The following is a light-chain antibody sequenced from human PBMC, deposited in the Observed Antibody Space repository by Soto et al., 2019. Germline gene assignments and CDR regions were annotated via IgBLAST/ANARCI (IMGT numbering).Light chain of an antibody. V-gene: IGLV1-40*01. Sequence: VLTQPPSVSGAPGQRVTISCTGSSSNIGARFDVHWYQQLPGTAPKLLIYDNNDRPSGVPDRFSGSKSGTSASLAITGLQAEDEADYYCQSYDSSLSGSVFGGGTKVTVL. CDR2: DNN. J-gene: IGLJ3*02. CDR1: SSNIGARFD. CDR3: QSYDSSLSGSV.